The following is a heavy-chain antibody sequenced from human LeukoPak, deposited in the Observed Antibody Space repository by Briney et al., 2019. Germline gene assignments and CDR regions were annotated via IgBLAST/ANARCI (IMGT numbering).Heavy chain of an antibody. V-gene: IGHV3-9*01. J-gene: IGHJ6*02. D-gene: IGHD1-26*01. CDR3: ARENGRYYYYGMDV. Sequence: GRSLRLSCAASGFTFDDYVMHWVRQAPGKGLEWVSGISWNSGSIGYADSVKGRFTISRDNAKNSLYLQMNSLRAEDTAVYYCARENGRYYYYGMDVWGQGTTVTVSS. CDR1: GFTFDDYV. CDR2: ISWNSGSI.